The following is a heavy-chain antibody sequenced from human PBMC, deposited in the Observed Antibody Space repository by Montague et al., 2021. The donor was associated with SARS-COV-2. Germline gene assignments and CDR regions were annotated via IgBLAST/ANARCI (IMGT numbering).Heavy chain of an antibody. CDR1: GGAISSSNYY. CDR2: IYDSGGT. Sequence: SETLSLTCTVAGGAISSSNYYWDWIRQPPGKGLEWIGSIYDSGGTYYNPSLKSRVTISVDTYKNHFSLKLSSVTAADTAVYYCARRGRKLLPVATTIGGFDIWGQGTMVIVSS. CDR3: ARRGRKLLPVATTIGGFDI. D-gene: IGHD5-12*01. V-gene: IGHV4-39*02. J-gene: IGHJ3*02.